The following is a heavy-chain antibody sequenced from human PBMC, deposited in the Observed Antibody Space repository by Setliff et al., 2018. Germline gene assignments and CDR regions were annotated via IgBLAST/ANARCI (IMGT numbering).Heavy chain of an antibody. J-gene: IGHJ4*02. Sequence: SETLSLTCTVSGGSISTHYWSWIRQPPGKGLEWIGYVYYSGSTNYNPSLKRRVTISVDTSTNQFSLKLSSVTASDTAVYYCARAKFNIVTWIYFDYWGQGTLVTVSS. V-gene: IGHV4-59*11. CDR2: VYYSGST. D-gene: IGHD5-12*01. CDR1: GGSISTHY. CDR3: ARAKFNIVTWIYFDY.